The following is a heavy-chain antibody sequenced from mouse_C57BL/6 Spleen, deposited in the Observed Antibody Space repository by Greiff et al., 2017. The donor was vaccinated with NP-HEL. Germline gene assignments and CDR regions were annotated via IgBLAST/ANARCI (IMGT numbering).Heavy chain of an antibody. Sequence: QVQLQQPGAELVKPGASVKLSCKASGYTFTSYWMQWVKQRPGQGLEWIGEIDPSDSYTNYNQKFKGKATLTVDTSSSTAYMQLSSLTSEDSAVYYCAPQDSSGYLDYWGQGTTLTVSS. J-gene: IGHJ2*01. D-gene: IGHD3-2*02. CDR3: APQDSSGYLDY. CDR1: GYTFTSYW. V-gene: IGHV1-50*01. CDR2: IDPSDSYT.